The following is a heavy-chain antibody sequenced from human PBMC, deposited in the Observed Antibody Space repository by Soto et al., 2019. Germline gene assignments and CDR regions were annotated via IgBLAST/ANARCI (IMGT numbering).Heavy chain of an antibody. CDR2: INPANGNT. D-gene: IGHD6-6*01. Sequence: QVQLVQSGAELKKPGASVNISCQASGFTFSDTLINWVRQGPGQRLEWMGWINPANGNTRYSESFQGRVTSSSLSSASTAYVALSDLTSEDTAVYYCAGDIVSVVPRANDAFDVWGQWTMITVSS. V-gene: IGHV1-3*01. CDR1: GFTFSDTL. CDR3: AGDIVSVVPRANDAFDV. J-gene: IGHJ3*01.